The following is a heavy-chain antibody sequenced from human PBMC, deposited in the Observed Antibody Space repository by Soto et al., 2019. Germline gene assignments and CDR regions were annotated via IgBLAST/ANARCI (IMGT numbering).Heavy chain of an antibody. CDR2: IYYSGST. CDR3: ARVAGSYIHDY. J-gene: IGHJ4*02. CDR1: GGSISSGDYY. Sequence: SETLSLTCTVSGGSISSGDYYWSWIRQPPGKGLEWIGYIYYSGSTYYNPSLKSRVTISVDTSKNQFSLKLSSVTAADTAVYYCARVAGSYIHDYWGQGTLVTVPS. D-gene: IGHD3-10*01. V-gene: IGHV4-30-4*01.